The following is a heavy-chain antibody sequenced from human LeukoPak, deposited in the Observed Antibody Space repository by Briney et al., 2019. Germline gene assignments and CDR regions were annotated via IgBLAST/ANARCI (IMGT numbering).Heavy chain of an antibody. J-gene: IGHJ4*02. CDR1: GGTFSSYA. CDR2: IIPIIGTA. V-gene: IGHV1-69*06. CDR3: ARHRYSSGWSNFDY. D-gene: IGHD6-19*01. Sequence: SVTVSCKASGGTFSSYAISWVRQAPGQGLEWMGGIIPIIGTANYAQKFQGRVTITADKSTSTAYMELSSLRSEDTAVYYCARHRYSSGWSNFDYWGQGTLVTVSS.